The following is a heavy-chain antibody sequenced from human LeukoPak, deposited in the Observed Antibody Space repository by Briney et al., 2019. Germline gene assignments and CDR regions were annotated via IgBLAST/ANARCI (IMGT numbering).Heavy chain of an antibody. J-gene: IGHJ4*02. CDR2: ISSSSSYI. CDR3: ARDLLIRYFDWLPIDY. Sequence: PGGSLRLSCAASGSTFSSYSMNWVRQAPGKGLEWVSSISSSSSYIYYADSVKGRFTISRDNAKNSLYLQMNSLRAEDTAVYYCARDLLIRYFDWLPIDYWGQGTLVTVSS. V-gene: IGHV3-21*01. D-gene: IGHD3-9*01. CDR1: GSTFSSYS.